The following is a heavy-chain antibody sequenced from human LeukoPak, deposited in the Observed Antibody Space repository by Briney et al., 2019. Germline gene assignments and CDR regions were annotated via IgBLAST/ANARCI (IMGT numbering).Heavy chain of an antibody. Sequence: TGGSLRLSCAASGFTFSSYAMSWVRQAPGKGPEWVSAISGSGGSTYYADSVKGRFTISRDNSKNTLYLQMNSLRAEDTAVYYCAKDPMVRGASWYFDYWGQGTLVTVSS. J-gene: IGHJ4*02. CDR3: AKDPMVRGASWYFDY. CDR2: ISGSGGST. V-gene: IGHV3-23*01. D-gene: IGHD3-10*01. CDR1: GFTFSSYA.